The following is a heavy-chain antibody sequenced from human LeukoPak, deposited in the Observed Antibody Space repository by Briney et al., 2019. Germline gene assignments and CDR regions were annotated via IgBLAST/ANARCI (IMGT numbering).Heavy chain of an antibody. CDR1: GASISSSSYY. V-gene: IGHV4-39*07. D-gene: IGHD3-10*01. J-gene: IGHJ5*02. Sequence: TSETLSLTCTVSGASISSSSYYWGWIRQPPGKGLEWIGEINHSGSTNYNPSLKSRVTISVDTSKNQFSLKLSSVTAADTAVYYCARFRLWFGTSPRLIRRFDPWGQGTLVTVSS. CDR3: ARFRLWFGTSPRLIRRFDP. CDR2: INHSGST.